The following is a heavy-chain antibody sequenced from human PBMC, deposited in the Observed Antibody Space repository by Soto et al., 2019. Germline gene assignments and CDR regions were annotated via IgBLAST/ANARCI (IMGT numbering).Heavy chain of an antibody. D-gene: IGHD3-3*01. CDR2: LNPKGGHS. Sequence: QVQLVQSGTEVKRPGASVKVSCQASGYMFSDYFLHWVRQAPGQGLEWMGWLNPKGGHSHYAQKFKYRVTMSADTPTAITVYMELSGLRSDYPATYFCARASFILRRITKLGEASPGIIEHWGQGTLVSVAS. CDR3: ARASFILRRITKLGEASPGIIEH. V-gene: IGHV1-2*02. CDR1: GYMFSDYF. J-gene: IGHJ5*02.